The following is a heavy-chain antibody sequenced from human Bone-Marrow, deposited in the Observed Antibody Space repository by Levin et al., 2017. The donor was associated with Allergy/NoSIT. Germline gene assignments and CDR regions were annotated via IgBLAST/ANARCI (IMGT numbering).Heavy chain of an antibody. D-gene: IGHD1-26*01. CDR2: VYPGDSDT. J-gene: IGHJ3*01. Sequence: AWVRQKPGKGLEWMGIVYPGDSDTIYSPSFQGQVTISSAKSTNTAHLHWSSLKASDTAMYFCARKMGPTPAFDLWGQGTMVTVSS. V-gene: IGHV5-51*01. CDR3: ARKMGPTPAFDL.